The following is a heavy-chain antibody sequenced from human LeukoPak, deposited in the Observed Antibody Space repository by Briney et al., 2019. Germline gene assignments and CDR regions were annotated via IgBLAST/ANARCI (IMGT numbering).Heavy chain of an antibody. CDR1: GFTFSNAW. D-gene: IGHD2-2*01. CDR3: TTEACSSTSCSTTDDAFDI. J-gene: IGHJ3*02. CDR2: IKSKTDGGTT. Sequence: PGGSLRLSCAASGFTFSNAWMSWVRQAPGKGLEWVGRIKSKTDGGTTDYAAPVKGRFTISRDDSKNTLYLQMNSLKTEDTAVYYCTTEACSSTSCSTTDDAFDIWGQGTMVTVSS. V-gene: IGHV3-15*01.